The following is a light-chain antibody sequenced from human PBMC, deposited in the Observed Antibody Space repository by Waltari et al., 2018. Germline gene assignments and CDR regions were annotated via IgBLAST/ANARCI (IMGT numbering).Light chain of an antibody. CDR1: ALSKKY. J-gene: IGLJ2*01. CDR3: YSTDSSGNPVV. Sequence: SYELPQPPSVSVSPGKTARITCHGDALSKKYAYLYQQKSGQAPVLVIYEDSKRPSGIPERFSGSSSGTMATLTISGAQVEDEADYYCYSTDSSGNPVVFGGGTKVTAL. CDR2: EDS. V-gene: IGLV3-10*01.